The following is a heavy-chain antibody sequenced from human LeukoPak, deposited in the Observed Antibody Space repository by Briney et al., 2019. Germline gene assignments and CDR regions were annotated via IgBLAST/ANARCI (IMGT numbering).Heavy chain of an antibody. J-gene: IGHJ4*02. V-gene: IGHV4-34*01. D-gene: IGHD1-26*01. CDR1: GGSFSGYY. Sequence: SETLSLTCAVYGGSFSGYYWSWIRQPPGKGLEWIGEINHSGSTNYNPSLKSRVTIPVDTSKNQFSLKLSSVTAADTAVYYCARGSSGSYRSYYLDYWGQGTLVTVSS. CDR2: INHSGST. CDR3: ARGSSGSYRSYYLDY.